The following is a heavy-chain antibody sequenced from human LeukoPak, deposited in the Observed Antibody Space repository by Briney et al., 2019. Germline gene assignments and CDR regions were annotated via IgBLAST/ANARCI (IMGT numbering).Heavy chain of an antibody. V-gene: IGHV3-30-3*01. CDR2: ISYDGSNK. CDR1: GFTFSSYA. D-gene: IGHD2-2*01. Sequence: PGRSLRLSCAASGFTFSSYATHWVRQAPGKGLEWVAVISYDGSNKYYADSVKGRFTISRDNSKNTLYLQMNSLRAEDTAVYYCARDGVFCSSTSCSPGGKNYYYYYYGMDVWGQGTTVTVSS. J-gene: IGHJ6*02. CDR3: ARDGVFCSSTSCSPGGKNYYYYYYGMDV.